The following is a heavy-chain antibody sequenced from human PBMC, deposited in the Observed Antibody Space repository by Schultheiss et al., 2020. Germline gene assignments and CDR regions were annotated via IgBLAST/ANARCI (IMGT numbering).Heavy chain of an antibody. D-gene: IGHD2-15*01. J-gene: IGHJ4*02. CDR2: INPSGGST. CDR1: GYTFTGYY. CDR3: ARAGNIVVVVADPQGFDY. V-gene: IGHV1-46*01. Sequence: ASVKVSCKASGYTFTGYYMHWVRQAPGQGLEWMGRINPSGGSTSYAQKFQGRVTMTRDTSTSTAYMELSSLRSEDTAVYYCARAGNIVVVVADPQGFDYWGQGTLVTVSS.